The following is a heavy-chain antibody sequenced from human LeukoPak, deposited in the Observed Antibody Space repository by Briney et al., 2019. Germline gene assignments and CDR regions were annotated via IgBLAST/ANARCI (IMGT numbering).Heavy chain of an antibody. J-gene: IGHJ4*02. CDR1: GFTFSSYG. V-gene: IGHV3-30*03. CDR2: ISYDGSNK. D-gene: IGHD6-13*01. CDR3: ARDPGYRGLYRAFDY. Sequence: GGSLLLSCAASGFTFSSYGMHWVRQAPGKGLEWVAVISYDGSNKYYADSVKGRFTISRDNSKNTLYLQMNSLRVEDTAVYYCARDPGYRGLYRAFDYWGQGTLVTVSS.